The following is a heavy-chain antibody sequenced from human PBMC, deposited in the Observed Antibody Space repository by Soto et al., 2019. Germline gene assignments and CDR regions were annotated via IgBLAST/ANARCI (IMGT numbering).Heavy chain of an antibody. J-gene: IGHJ4*02. CDR3: ASAGGSGWSLAY. D-gene: IGHD6-19*01. V-gene: IGHV3-11*01. Sequence: QGQLVESGGGLVQPGGSLRLSCAASGYIFSDYYMTWIRQAPGKGLEWVSYISTSVTIISYADSVKGRFTISRDDAKNSLYLKMNSLRADDTEIYYCASAGGSGWSLAYWGQGTLVTVSS. CDR2: ISTSVTII. CDR1: GYIFSDYY.